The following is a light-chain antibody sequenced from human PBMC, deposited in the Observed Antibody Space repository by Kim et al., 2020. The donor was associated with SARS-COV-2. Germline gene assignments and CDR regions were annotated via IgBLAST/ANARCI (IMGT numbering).Light chain of an antibody. V-gene: IGKV3-15*01. CDR3: QQYNSWPRT. Sequence: EIVMTQSPATLSVSPGERATLSCRASQSVSSNLAWYQQKPGQVPRLLIYGASTRATGIPARFSGSGSGTEFILTISSLQSEDFAVYYCQQYNSWPRTFGQGTKVGIK. J-gene: IGKJ1*01. CDR1: QSVSSN. CDR2: GAS.